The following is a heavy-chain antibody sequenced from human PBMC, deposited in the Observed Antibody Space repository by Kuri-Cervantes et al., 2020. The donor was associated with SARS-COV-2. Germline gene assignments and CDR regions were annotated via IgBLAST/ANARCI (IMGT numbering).Heavy chain of an antibody. J-gene: IGHJ6*02. CDR2: INPNSGGT. D-gene: IGHD3-3*01. Sequence: ASVKVSCKASGYTFTGYYMHWVRQAPGQGLEWMGRINPNSGGTNYAQKFQGWVTMTRDTSISTAYMELSRLRSDDTAVYYCARAGLGLRFLEWSAANYYYYYGMDVWGQGTTVTVSS. CDR1: GYTFTGYY. CDR3: ARAGLGLRFLEWSAANYYYYYGMDV. V-gene: IGHV1-2*04.